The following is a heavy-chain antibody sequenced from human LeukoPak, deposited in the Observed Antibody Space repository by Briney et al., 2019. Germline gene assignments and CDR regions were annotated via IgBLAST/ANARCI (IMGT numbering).Heavy chain of an antibody. V-gene: IGHV3-30*18. CDR2: ISYDGHNE. D-gene: IGHD5-12*01. CDR1: GFTFSGYG. J-gene: IGHJ6*02. Sequence: GGSQRLSCAASGFTFSGYGMHWVRQAPGKGLEWVAVISYDGHNEYYGDSVKGRFTISRDNSKNTVSLQMDSLRAEDTGIYYCAKGVGYGGMDVWGQGTTVTVSS. CDR3: AKGVGYGGMDV.